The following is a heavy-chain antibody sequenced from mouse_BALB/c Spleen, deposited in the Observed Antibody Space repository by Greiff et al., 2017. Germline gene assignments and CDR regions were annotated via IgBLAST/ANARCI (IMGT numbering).Heavy chain of an antibody. CDR2: INPSSGYT. V-gene: IGHV1-4*01. CDR1: GYTFTSYT. J-gene: IGHJ1*01. CDR3: ARGAYYGPYWYFDV. D-gene: IGHD2-10*01. Sequence: QVQLKQSGAELARPGASVKMSCKASGYTFTSYTMHWVKQRPGQGLEWIGYINPSSGYTNYNQKFKDKATLTADKSSSTAYMQLSSLTSEDSAVYYCARGAYYGPYWYFDVWGAGTTVTVSS.